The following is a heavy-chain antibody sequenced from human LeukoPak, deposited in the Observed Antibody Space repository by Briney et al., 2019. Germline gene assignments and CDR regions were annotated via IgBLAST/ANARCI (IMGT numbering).Heavy chain of an antibody. Sequence: GGSLRLSCAASGFTFSSYSMNWVRQAPGKGLEWVSSISSSSYIYYADSVKGRFTISRDNAKNSLYLQMNSLRAEDTAVYYCATSGIAAAGGPYWGQGTLVTVSS. D-gene: IGHD6-13*01. V-gene: IGHV3-21*01. J-gene: IGHJ4*02. CDR3: ATSGIAAAGGPY. CDR1: GFTFSSYS. CDR2: ISSSSYI.